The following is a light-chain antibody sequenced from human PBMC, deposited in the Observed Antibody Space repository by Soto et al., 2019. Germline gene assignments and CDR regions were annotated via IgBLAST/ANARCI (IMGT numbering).Light chain of an antibody. V-gene: IGKV3-20*01. J-gene: IGKJ5*01. CDR1: QSVSSNY. CDR3: QQYGSLPYT. CDR2: GAS. Sequence: EIVLTQSPGTLSLSPGEGATLSCMASQSVSSNYLAWYQQRPGQAPRLLIFGASSRATDISDRFGGSGSGTDFTLTISRLEPEDSAVYSCQQYGSLPYTFGQGTRLEI.